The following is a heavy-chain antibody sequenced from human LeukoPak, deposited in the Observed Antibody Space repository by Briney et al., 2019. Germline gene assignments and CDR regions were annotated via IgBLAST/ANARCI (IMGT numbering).Heavy chain of an antibody. CDR3: ARWEGGSYYDFDY. CDR2: INHSSST. D-gene: IGHD1-26*01. Sequence: PSQTLSLTCAVYGGSFSGYYWSWIRQPPGKGLEWIGEINHSSSTNYNPSLKSRVTISVDTSKNQLSLKLSSVTAADTAVYYCARWEGGSYYDFDYWGQGALPSVSS. V-gene: IGHV4-34*01. CDR1: GGSFSGYY. J-gene: IGHJ4*02.